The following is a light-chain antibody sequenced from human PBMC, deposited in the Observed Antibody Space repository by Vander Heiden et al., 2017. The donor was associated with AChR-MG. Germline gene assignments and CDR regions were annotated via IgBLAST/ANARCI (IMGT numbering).Light chain of an antibody. Sequence: EIELTQSPGTLSLSPGERATLSCRASQSVSSSYLAWYQQKPGQAPRLLISAASSRATGIPDRFSGSGSGTDFTLTISRLEPEDFAVYYCQQYGSSPPMYTFGQGTKLEIK. CDR1: QSVSSSY. CDR2: AAS. V-gene: IGKV3-20*01. J-gene: IGKJ2*01. CDR3: QQYGSSPPMYT.